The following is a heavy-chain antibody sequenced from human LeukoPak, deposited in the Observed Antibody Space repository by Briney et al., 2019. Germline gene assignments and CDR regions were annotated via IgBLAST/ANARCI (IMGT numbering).Heavy chain of an antibody. V-gene: IGHV1-69*05. CDR3: ARDLRQVDTAMATEYNWFDP. J-gene: IGHJ5*02. CDR1: GGTFSSYA. CDR2: IIPIFGTA. Sequence: EASVKVSCNASGGTFSSYAISWVRQAPGQGLEWMGRIIPIFGTANYAQKFQGRVTITTDESTSTAYMELSSLRSEDTAVYYCARDLRQVDTAMATEYNWFDPWGQGTLVTVSS. D-gene: IGHD5-18*01.